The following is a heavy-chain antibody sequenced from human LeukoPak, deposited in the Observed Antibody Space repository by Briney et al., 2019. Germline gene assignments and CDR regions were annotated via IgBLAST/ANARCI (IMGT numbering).Heavy chain of an antibody. CDR3: AKDSQSHAWSQFDY. J-gene: IGHJ4*02. CDR1: GFTFSSYA. Sequence: GGSLRLSCAASGFTFSSYAMSWVRQAPGKGLEWVSTTSDSGDNTYYADSVKGRFTISRDNSKNTLYLQMNSLRVEDTAVYYCAKDSQSHAWSQFDYWGQGTLVTVSP. D-gene: IGHD2-15*01. CDR2: TSDSGDNT. V-gene: IGHV3-23*01.